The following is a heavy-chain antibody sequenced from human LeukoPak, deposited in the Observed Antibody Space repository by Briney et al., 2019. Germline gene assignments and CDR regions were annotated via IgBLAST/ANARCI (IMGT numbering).Heavy chain of an antibody. Sequence: GESLRLSCAASGFTFSSYSMNWVRQAPGKGLEWVSSVSSSSGYIYYADSMKGRFTISRDNAKNSLYLQMNSLRAEDTAVYYCARDVGRIAAAGNYFDYWGQGTQVTVSS. V-gene: IGHV3-21*01. CDR1: GFTFSSYS. J-gene: IGHJ4*02. CDR2: VSSSSGYI. D-gene: IGHD6-13*01. CDR3: ARDVGRIAAAGNYFDY.